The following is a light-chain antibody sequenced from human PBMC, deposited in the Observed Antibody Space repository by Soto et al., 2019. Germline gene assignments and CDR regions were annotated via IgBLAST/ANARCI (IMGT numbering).Light chain of an antibody. J-gene: IGKJ4*01. V-gene: IGKV3-11*01. CDR2: DAS. CDR1: QSVSSY. Sequence: VVLTQSPATLSFSPCEIATLSCSASQSVSSYLAWYQQKPGQAPRLLIYDASNRATGIPARFSGSGSGTDFTLTISSLEPEDFAVYYCQQRSNWPSLTFGGGTRWIS. CDR3: QQRSNWPSLT.